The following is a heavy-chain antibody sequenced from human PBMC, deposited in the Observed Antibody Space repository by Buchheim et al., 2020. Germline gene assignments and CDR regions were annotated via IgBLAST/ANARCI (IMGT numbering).Heavy chain of an antibody. CDR2: INSGGTI. CDR1: GFTFSDHY. CDR3: ARESSSFGAYFDY. V-gene: IGHV3-11*01. Sequence: QVQLVESGGGLVKAGGSLRLSCAASGFTFSDHYMSWIRQAPGKGLEWISYINSGGTIYYADSVRGRFTISRDNAKNSLYLQMNSLRVDDTAGYYCARESSSFGAYFDYWGQG. D-gene: IGHD3-16*01. J-gene: IGHJ4*02.